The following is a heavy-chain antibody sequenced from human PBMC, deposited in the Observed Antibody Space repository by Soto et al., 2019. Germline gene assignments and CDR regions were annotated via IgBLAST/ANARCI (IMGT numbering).Heavy chain of an antibody. Sequence: QVQLVESGGGVVQPGRSLRLSCAASGFTFSSYGIHWVRQAPGKGLEWVAVISYDGSNKHYADSVKGRFTISRDNSKNTLYLLMNSLRPEDTAVYYCAKVKTGYSSGWYFRYYAMDVWGQGTTVTVSS. CDR1: GFTFSSYG. CDR3: AKVKTGYSSGWYFRYYAMDV. CDR2: ISYDGSNK. D-gene: IGHD6-19*01. V-gene: IGHV3-30*18. J-gene: IGHJ6*02.